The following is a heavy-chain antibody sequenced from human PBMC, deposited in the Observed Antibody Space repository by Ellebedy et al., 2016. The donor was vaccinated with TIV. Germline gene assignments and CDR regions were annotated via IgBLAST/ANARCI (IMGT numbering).Heavy chain of an antibody. Sequence: GESLKISCAASGFTVTTNYMNCVRQAPGKGLEWLSVIYSDAATYYADSVKGRFTISRDNSKNTLYLQMNSLRAEDTAVYYCARGFRFGMDVWGQGTTVTVSS. V-gene: IGHV3-66*01. D-gene: IGHD3-10*01. J-gene: IGHJ6*02. CDR3: ARGFRFGMDV. CDR2: IYSDAAT. CDR1: GFTVTTNY.